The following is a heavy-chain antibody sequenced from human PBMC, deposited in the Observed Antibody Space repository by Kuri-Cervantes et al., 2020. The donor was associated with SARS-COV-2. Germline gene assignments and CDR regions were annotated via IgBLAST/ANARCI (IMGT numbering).Heavy chain of an antibody. J-gene: IGHJ4*02. V-gene: IGHV4-30-2*01. Sequence: LRLSCAVYGGSFSGYYWSWIRQPPGKGLEWIGYIYHSGSTYYNPSLKSRVTISVDRSKNQFSLKLSSVTAADTAVYYCARGNSSSGFDYWGQGTLVTVSS. CDR1: GGSFSGYY. CDR2: IYHSGST. CDR3: ARGNSSSGFDY. D-gene: IGHD6-6*01.